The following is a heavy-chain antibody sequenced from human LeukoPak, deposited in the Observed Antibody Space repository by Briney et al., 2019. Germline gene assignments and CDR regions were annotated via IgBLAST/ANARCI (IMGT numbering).Heavy chain of an antibody. CDR3: ARAYYYDSSGYYHAPSAFDI. D-gene: IGHD3-22*01. CDR2: INPNSGGT. CDR1: GYTFTGYY. J-gene: IGHJ3*02. V-gene: IGHV1-2*02. Sequence: ASVKVSCKASGYTFTGYYMHWVRQAPGQGLEWMGWINPNSGGTNYAQKFQGRVTMTRDTSISTAYMELSRLRSDDTAVYYCARAYYYDSSGYYHAPSAFDIWGQGTMVTVSS.